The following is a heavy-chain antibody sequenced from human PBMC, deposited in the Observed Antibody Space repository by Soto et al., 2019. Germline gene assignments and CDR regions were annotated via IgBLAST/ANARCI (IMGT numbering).Heavy chain of an antibody. CDR3: ARWIANNWFDP. CDR1: GGSISSGGYY. Sequence: SETLSLTCTVSGGSISSGGYYWSWIRQHPGKGLEWIGYIYYSGSTYYNPSLKSRVTISVDTSKNQFSLKLSSVAAADTAVYYCARWIANNWFDPWGQGTLVTVSS. D-gene: IGHD2-2*03. V-gene: IGHV4-31*03. J-gene: IGHJ5*02. CDR2: IYYSGST.